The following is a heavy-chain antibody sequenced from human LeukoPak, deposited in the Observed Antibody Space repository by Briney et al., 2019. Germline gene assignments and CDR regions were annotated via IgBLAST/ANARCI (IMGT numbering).Heavy chain of an antibody. D-gene: IGHD1-7*01. CDR2: IYTSGST. CDR3: ARGGNWNYVFGNWFDP. V-gene: IGHV4-4*07. J-gene: IGHJ5*02. Sequence: SETLSLTCTVSGGSISSYYWSWIRQPAGKGLEWIGRIYTSGSTNYNPSLKSRVTISVDTSKNQFSLKLSSVTAADTAVYYCARGGNWNYVFGNWFDPRGQGTLVTVSS. CDR1: GGSISSYY.